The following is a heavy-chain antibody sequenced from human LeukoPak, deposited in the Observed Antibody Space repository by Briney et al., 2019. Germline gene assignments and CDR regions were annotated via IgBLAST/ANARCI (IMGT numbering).Heavy chain of an antibody. V-gene: IGHV3-23*01. CDR1: GVTFSSYA. J-gene: IGHJ4*02. CDR2: ISGSGGST. Sequence: GGSLRLSCAASGVTFSSYAMSWVRQAPGKGLEWVSAISGSGGSTYYADSVKGRFTISRDNSKNTLYLQMNSLRAEDTAVYYCARMNVVVPAAIPVDYWGQGTLVTVSS. D-gene: IGHD2-2*02. CDR3: ARMNVVVPAAIPVDY.